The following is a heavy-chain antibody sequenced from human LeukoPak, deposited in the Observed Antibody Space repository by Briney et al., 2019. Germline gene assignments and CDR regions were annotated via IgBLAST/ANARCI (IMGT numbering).Heavy chain of an antibody. CDR2: IYSGGST. J-gene: IGHJ5*02. CDR3: ASLGRGYYYDSSGYLISNWFDP. D-gene: IGHD3-22*01. Sequence: PGGSLRLSCAASGFTVSSNYMSWVRQAPGKGLEWVSVIYSGGSTYYADSVKGRFTISRDNSKNTLYLQMNSLRAEDTAVYYCASLGRGYYYDSSGYLISNWFDPWGQGTLVTVSS. V-gene: IGHV3-53*01. CDR1: GFTVSSNY.